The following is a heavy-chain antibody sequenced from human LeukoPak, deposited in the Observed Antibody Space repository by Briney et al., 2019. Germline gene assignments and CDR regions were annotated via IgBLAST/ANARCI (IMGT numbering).Heavy chain of an antibody. V-gene: IGHV1-2*02. Sequence: ASVQVSCKASGYTFTGYYMHWVRQAPGQGLEWMGWINPNSGSTNYAQKFQGRVTMTRDTSISTAYMELSRLRSDDTAVYYCARGSSSWSFDAFDIWGQGTMVTVSS. CDR1: GYTFTGYY. CDR3: ARGSSSWSFDAFDI. CDR2: INPNSGST. D-gene: IGHD6-13*01. J-gene: IGHJ3*02.